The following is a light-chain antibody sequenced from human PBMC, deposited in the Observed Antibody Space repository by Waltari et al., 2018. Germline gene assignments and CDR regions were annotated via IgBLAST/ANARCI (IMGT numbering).Light chain of an antibody. CDR3: QQRSSWPRT. J-gene: IGKJ1*01. CDR1: QSISTS. V-gene: IGKV3-11*01. CDR2: SAY. Sequence: DIVLTQSPATVSFSPWDRVTLSRRASQSISTSLAWYQQKPGQAPRLLIYSAYNGATGIPARFSGSGSGTDFTLTISSLEPEDSAVYYCQQRSSWPRTFGQGTKVEIK.